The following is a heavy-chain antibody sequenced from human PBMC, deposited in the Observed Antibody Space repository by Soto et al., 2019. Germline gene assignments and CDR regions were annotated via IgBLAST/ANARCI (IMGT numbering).Heavy chain of an antibody. CDR2: ISSSSSTI. J-gene: IGHJ3*02. Sequence: EVQLVESGGGLVQPGGSLRLSCAASGFTFSSYSMNWVRQAPGKGLEWVSYISSSSSTIYYADSVKGRFTTSRDNAKNSLYLQMNSLRAEDTAVYYCARVRQWRDAFDIWGQGTMVTVSS. CDR1: GFTFSSYS. CDR3: ARVRQWRDAFDI. V-gene: IGHV3-48*01. D-gene: IGHD6-19*01.